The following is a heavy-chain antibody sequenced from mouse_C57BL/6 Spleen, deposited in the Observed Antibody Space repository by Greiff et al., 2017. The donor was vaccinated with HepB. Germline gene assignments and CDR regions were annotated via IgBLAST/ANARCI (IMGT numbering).Heavy chain of an antibody. D-gene: IGHD1-1*01. CDR2: IYPGSGST. CDR1: GYTFTSYW. V-gene: IGHV1-55*01. Sequence: QVQLQQPGAELVKPGASVKMSCKASGYTFTSYWITWVKQRPGQGLEWIGDIYPGSGSTNYNEKFKSKATLTVDTSSSTAYMQLSSLTSEDSAVYDCARFYYGSSYEGFADWGQGTLVTVSA. CDR3: ARFYYGSSYEGFAD. J-gene: IGHJ3*01.